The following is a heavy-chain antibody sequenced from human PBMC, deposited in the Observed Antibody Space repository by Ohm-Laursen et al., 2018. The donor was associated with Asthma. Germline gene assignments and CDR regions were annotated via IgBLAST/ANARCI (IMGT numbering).Heavy chain of an antibody. J-gene: IGHJ4*02. Sequence: SLRLSCSASGDTFNIFGNSWMAWVRQAPGKGLEWVANIYPDGGEEYYVDSVDGRFTISRDNAKNSLYLQMNSLRAEDTAVYYCATNLPYEAENYWGQGTLVTVSS. CDR1: GDTFNIFGNSW. D-gene: IGHD3-16*01. CDR3: ATNLPYEAENY. V-gene: IGHV3-7*05. CDR2: IYPDGGEE.